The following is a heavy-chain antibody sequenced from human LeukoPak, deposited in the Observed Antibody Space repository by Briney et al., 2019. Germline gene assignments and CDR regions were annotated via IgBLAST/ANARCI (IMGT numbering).Heavy chain of an antibody. CDR3: ARGPYAFVLGGV. J-gene: IGHJ3*01. V-gene: IGHV1-46*01. D-gene: IGHD2-2*01. CDR2: INPGGANT. CDR1: GYTFTNYY. Sequence: GASVKVSCKASGYTFTNYYIHWVRQAPGQGLEWMGLINPGGANTNYAQNFQGRVTMTRDTSISTAYMELSRLRSDDTAVYYCARGPYAFVLGGVWVQGTMVTVSS.